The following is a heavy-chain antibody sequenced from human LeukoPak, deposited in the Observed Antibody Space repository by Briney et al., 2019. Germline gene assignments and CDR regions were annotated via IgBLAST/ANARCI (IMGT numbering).Heavy chain of an antibody. Sequence: ASVKVSCKASGYTFTSYYMHCVRQAPGQGLEWMGIINPSGGSTSYAQKFQGRVTMTRDTSTSTVYMELSSLRSEDTAVYYCARDRGYDYYDSSGYYPKDYFDYWGQGTLVTVSS. J-gene: IGHJ4*02. V-gene: IGHV1-46*03. CDR3: ARDRGYDYYDSSGYYPKDYFDY. CDR1: GYTFTSYY. D-gene: IGHD3-22*01. CDR2: INPSGGST.